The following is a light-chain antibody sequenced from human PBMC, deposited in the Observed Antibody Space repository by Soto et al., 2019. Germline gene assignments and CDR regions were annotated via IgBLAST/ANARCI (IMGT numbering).Light chain of an antibody. CDR2: GSS. J-gene: IGKJ3*01. CDR3: QKYNSAPYT. V-gene: IGKV1-27*01. CDR1: QGIGSS. Sequence: DIQMTQSPSSLSASVGDRVTITCRASQGIGSSLAWYQQKPGKAPKLLISGSSTLQSGVPSRFSGSGSGTDFTPTITSLQPEDVGSYYCQKYNSAPYTFGPGTKVDIK.